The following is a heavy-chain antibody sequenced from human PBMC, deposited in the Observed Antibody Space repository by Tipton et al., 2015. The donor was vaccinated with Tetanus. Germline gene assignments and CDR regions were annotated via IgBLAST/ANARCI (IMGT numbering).Heavy chain of an antibody. V-gene: IGHV4-39*01. Sequence: TLSLTRTVSDESISSSSYYWGWIRHHPGRGLEWIASISNSGTSYNNPSFRSRVTISVDTSKNQFSLKLNSVTAADTAVYYCARPSTTVTPRAFDVWGQGTMVTVSS. J-gene: IGHJ3*01. CDR1: DESISSSSYY. CDR3: ARPSTTVTPRAFDV. CDR2: ISNSGTS. D-gene: IGHD4-17*01.